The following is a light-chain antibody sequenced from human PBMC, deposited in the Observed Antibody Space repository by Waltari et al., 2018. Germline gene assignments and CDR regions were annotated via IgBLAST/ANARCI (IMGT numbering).Light chain of an antibody. CDR1: QTVSSY. CDR3: QQRINWPLT. J-gene: IGKJ4*01. V-gene: IGKV3-11*01. CDR2: DAS. Sequence: EIVLTQSPGTLSLSPGERATLSCRASQTVSSYLAWYQQKPGQAPRLLIDDASSRATGIPARFSVSVSGTDFTLTISSLEPEDFAVYYCQQRINWPLTFGGGTKVEIK.